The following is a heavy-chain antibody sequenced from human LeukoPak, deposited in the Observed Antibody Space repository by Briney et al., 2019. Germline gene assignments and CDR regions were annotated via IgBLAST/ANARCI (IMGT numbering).Heavy chain of an antibody. Sequence: SGTLSLTCAVSGGSISSSNWWSWVRQPPGKGLEWIGEIYHSGSTNYNPSLKSRVTISVDKSKNQFSLKLSSVTAADTAVYYCATYYYGSGSYPPYYFDYWGQGTLVTVSS. CDR3: ATYYYGSGSYPPYYFDY. V-gene: IGHV4-4*02. J-gene: IGHJ4*02. D-gene: IGHD3-10*01. CDR2: IYHSGST. CDR1: GGSISSSNW.